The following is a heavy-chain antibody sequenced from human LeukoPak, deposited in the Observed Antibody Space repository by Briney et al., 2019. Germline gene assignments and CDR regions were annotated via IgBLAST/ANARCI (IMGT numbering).Heavy chain of an antibody. V-gene: IGHV2-70*11. J-gene: IGHJ4*02. CDR1: GGSFSGYY. CDR2: IDWDDDR. Sequence: TLSLTCAVYGGSFSGYYWSWIRQPPGKALEWLARIDWDDDRYYSTSLKTRLTISKDTSKNQVVLTMTNMDPVDTATYYCARITYGGYVDYWGQGTLVTVSS. D-gene: IGHD4-23*01. CDR3: ARITYGGYVDY.